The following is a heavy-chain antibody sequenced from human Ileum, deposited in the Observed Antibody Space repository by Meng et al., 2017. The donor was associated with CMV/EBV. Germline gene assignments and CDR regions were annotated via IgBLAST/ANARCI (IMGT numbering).Heavy chain of an antibody. CDR1: GFTFSTYV. CDR3: ARGSNCSSSRCRGGAQTWFDP. D-gene: IGHD1-1*01. J-gene: IGHJ5*02. CDR2: ISNDGNNN. V-gene: IGHV3-30-3*01. Sequence: GESLKISCVDSGFTFSTYVMHWVRQAPGKGLEWVADISNDGNNNYCADSVKGRFTISRDNSKNTLYLQMNSLRPEDTAIYYRARGSNCSSSRCRGGAQTWFDPWGQGTLVTVSS.